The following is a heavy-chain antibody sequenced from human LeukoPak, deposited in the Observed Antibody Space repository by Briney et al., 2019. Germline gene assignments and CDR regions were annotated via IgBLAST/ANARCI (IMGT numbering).Heavy chain of an antibody. Sequence: GGSLRLSCAASGFTYSSYWMHWVRQAPGKGLVWVSRINSDGSSTTYADSVKGRFTISRDNAKNTLYLQMNSLRAEDTAVYYCARVFWYDSSFGYWGQGTLVNGSS. V-gene: IGHV3-74*01. D-gene: IGHD3-22*01. J-gene: IGHJ4*02. CDR3: ARVFWYDSSFGY. CDR2: INSDGSST. CDR1: GFTYSSYW.